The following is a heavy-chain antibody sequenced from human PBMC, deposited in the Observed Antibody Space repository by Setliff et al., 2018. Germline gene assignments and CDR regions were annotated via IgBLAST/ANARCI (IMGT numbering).Heavy chain of an antibody. D-gene: IGHD3-10*01. V-gene: IGHV4-39*01. CDR2: IYYSGTA. CDR1: GGSISSSSYQ. CDR3: ARHKSNGSGSYPSLYMDV. J-gene: IGHJ6*03. Sequence: SETLSLTCTVSGGSISSSSYQWGWVRQTPGKGLEWIGSIYYSGTAYYNPSLKSRLIISVDAPDNQFSVKLSSVTAADTAVYYCARHKSNGSGSYPSLYMDVWGKGIMVTVSS.